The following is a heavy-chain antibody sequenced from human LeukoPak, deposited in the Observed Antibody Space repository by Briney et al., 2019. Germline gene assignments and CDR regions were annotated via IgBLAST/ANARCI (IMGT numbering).Heavy chain of an antibody. CDR2: ISGSGGST. CDR1: GFTFSNYA. D-gene: IGHD1-1*01. J-gene: IGHJ4*02. Sequence: GGSLRLSCAASGFTFSNYAMSWVRQALGKGLEWVSAISGSGGSTYYADSVKGRFTISRDNSKNTLYLQMNSLRAEDTAVYYCAKEYTGTDLNFDYWGQGTLVTVSS. CDR3: AKEYTGTDLNFDY. V-gene: IGHV3-23*01.